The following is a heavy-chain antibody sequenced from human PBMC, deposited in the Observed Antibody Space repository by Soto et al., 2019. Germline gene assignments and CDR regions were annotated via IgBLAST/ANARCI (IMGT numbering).Heavy chain of an antibody. V-gene: IGHV1-18*01. CDR1: GYRYTSYG. CDR3: ARDNGIGESDV. J-gene: IGHJ6*02. D-gene: IGHD3-10*01. CDR2: ISAYNGNT. Sequence: QVQLVQCGAEVKKPGASVKVSCKASGYRYTSYGISWVRQAHGQGLEWMGWISAYNGNTNYAQKLQGRVTMTTDTSTSTAHMELRSLRSDDTAVYYCARDNGIGESDVWGQGTTVTVSS.